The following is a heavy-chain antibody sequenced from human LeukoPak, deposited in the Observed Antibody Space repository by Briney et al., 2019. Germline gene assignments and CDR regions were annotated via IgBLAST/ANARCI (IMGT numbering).Heavy chain of an antibody. D-gene: IGHD3-10*01. CDR1: GYTFTGYY. CDR2: INPNSGGT. J-gene: IGHJ5*02. CDR3: ARALSMVRGDNWFDP. V-gene: IGHV1-2*02. Sequence: GASVKVSCKASGYTFTGYYMHWVRQAPGQGLEWMGWINPNSGGTNYAQKFQGRVTMTRDTSISTAYMELSRLRSDDTAVYYCARALSMVRGDNWFDPWGQGTLVTVSS.